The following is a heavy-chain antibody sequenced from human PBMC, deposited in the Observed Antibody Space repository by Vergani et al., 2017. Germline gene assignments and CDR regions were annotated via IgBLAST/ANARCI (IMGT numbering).Heavy chain of an antibody. CDR3: ASEFALGYCSSTSCYGLDY. CDR1: GFTFSSYS. CDR2: ISSSSTI. J-gene: IGHJ4*02. V-gene: IGHV3-48*04. Sequence: EVQLVESGGGLVQPGGSLRLSCAASGFTFSSYSMNWVRQAPGKGLEWVSYISSSSTIYYADSVKGRFTISRDNAKNSLYLQMNSLRAEDTAVYYCASEFALGYCSSTSCYGLDYWGQGTLVTVSS. D-gene: IGHD2-2*01.